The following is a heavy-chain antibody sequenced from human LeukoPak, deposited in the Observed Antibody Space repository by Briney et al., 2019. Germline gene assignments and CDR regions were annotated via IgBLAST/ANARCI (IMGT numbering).Heavy chain of an antibody. CDR3: ASSGSIAAALKFDP. J-gene: IGHJ5*02. D-gene: IGHD6-13*01. CDR2: ISYDGSNK. CDR1: GFTFSSYA. Sequence: GGSLRLSCAASGFTFSSYAMHWVRQAPGKGLEWVAVISYDGSNKYYADSVKGRFTISRDNSKNTLYLQMNSLRAEDTAVYYCASSGSIAAALKFDPWGQGTLVTVSS. V-gene: IGHV3-30*04.